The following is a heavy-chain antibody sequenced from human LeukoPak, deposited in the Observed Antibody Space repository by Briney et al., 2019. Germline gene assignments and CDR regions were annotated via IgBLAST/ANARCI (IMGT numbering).Heavy chain of an antibody. CDR1: GYTFTSYG. CDR2: ISAYNGNT. V-gene: IGHV1-18*01. D-gene: IGHD3-22*01. J-gene: IGHJ5*02. Sequence: ASVKVSCKASGYTFTSYGISWVRQAPGQGLEWMGWISAYNGNTNYAQKLQGRVTMTTDTSTSTAYMELRSLRSDHTAVYYCARNAADYYDSSGYYEGDWFDPWGQGTLVTVSS. CDR3: ARNAADYYDSSGYYEGDWFDP.